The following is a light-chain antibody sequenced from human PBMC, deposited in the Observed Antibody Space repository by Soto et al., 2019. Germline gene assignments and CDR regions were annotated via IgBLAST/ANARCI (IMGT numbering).Light chain of an antibody. Sequence: EIVLPPSPATLSLSPGERATLSCRASQSVSSYLAWYQQKPGQAPRLLIYDASNRATGIPARFSGSGSGTDVTLTISSLEPEDFAVYYCQQRSNWPRSITFGQGTRLEIK. V-gene: IGKV3-11*01. CDR2: DAS. CDR3: QQRSNWPRSIT. CDR1: QSVSSY. J-gene: IGKJ5*01.